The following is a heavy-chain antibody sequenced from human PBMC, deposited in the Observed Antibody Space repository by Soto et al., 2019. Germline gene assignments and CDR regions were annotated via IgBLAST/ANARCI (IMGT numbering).Heavy chain of an antibody. CDR1: GFTFSNYA. J-gene: IGHJ4*02. CDR3: GRCTSTSCHLGSDY. CDR2: ISYDGSNK. Sequence: GGXXXLSXXXXGFTFSNYAMYWVRQAQGKGLEWVALISYDGSNKYYADSVKGRFTISRDSSKNTLYLQMNSLRAADTAVYYCGRCTSTSCHLGSDYWGQGTLVTVSS. D-gene: IGHD2-2*01. V-gene: IGHV3-30-3*01.